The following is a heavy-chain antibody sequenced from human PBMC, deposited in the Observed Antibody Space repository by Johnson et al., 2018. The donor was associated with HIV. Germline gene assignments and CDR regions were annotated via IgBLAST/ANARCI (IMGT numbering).Heavy chain of an antibody. CDR3: AKDEFKWELLHI. J-gene: IGHJ3*02. CDR1: GFTFSSYA. D-gene: IGHD1-26*01. Sequence: QVHLVESGGGVVQPGRSLRLSCAASGFTFSSYAMHWVRQAPGKGLAWVAVISYDGSNKYYPDSVKGRFTISRDNFKNTLYLQMDSLRAEDTAVYYCAKDEFKWELLHIWGQGTMVTVSS. CDR2: ISYDGSNK. V-gene: IGHV3-30-3*01.